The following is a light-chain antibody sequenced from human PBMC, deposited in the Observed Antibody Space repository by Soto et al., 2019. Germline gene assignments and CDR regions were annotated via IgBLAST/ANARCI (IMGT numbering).Light chain of an antibody. J-gene: IGLJ2*01. V-gene: IGLV2-14*01. Sequence: QSALTQPASVSASPGQSITISCTGTSSDVGGYNYVSWYQQHPGKAPKLMIYDVSNRPSGVSNRFSGSKSGNTASLTISGLQAEDEADYYCSSYTSSSTPYVVFGGGTKLTVL. CDR2: DVS. CDR1: SSDVGGYNY. CDR3: SSYTSSSTPYVV.